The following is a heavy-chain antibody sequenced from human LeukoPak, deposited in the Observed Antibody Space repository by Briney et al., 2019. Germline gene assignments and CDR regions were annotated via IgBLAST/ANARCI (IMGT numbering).Heavy chain of an antibody. CDR1: GGSISSSSYY. J-gene: IGHJ5*02. CDR2: IYYSGST. V-gene: IGHV4-39*01. Sequence: SETLSLTCTVSGGSISSSSYYWGRIRQPPGKGLEWIGGIYYSGSTYYNPSLKSRVTISVDTSKDQFSLKLSSVTAADTAVYYCARGFYDFWSGYYKYNWFDPWGQGTLVTVSS. CDR3: ARGFYDFWSGYYKYNWFDP. D-gene: IGHD3-3*01.